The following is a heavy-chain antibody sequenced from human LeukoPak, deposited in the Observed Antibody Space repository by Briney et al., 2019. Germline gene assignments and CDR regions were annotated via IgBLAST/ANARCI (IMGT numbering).Heavy chain of an antibody. CDR1: GGSVSGGSYY. V-gene: IGHV4-61*01. CDR3: ARDRNNYDSSGYYFAN. Sequence: PSEALSLTCSVSGGSVSGGSYYWSWIRQPPGKGLVWIGYMYYTGSTYYNPSLKSRVTISADKSKNQFSLKLTSVTAADTAVYYCARDRNNYDSSGYYFANWGQGTLVSVSS. CDR2: MYYTGST. D-gene: IGHD3-22*01. J-gene: IGHJ4*02.